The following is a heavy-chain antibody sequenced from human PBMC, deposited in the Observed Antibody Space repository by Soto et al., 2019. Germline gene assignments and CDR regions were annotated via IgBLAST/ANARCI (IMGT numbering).Heavy chain of an antibody. V-gene: IGHV4-39*01. D-gene: IGHD5-12*01. Sequence: QLQLQESGPGLVKPSETLSLTCTVSGGSISSSSYYWGWIRQPPGKGLEWIGSIYYSGSTYYNPSLKSRVTISVGTSKNHFSLKRSSVTAADTAVYYCARHLPKWLRFFTPPAFDIWGQGTMVTVSS. CDR3: ARHLPKWLRFFTPPAFDI. CDR1: GGSISSSSYY. CDR2: IYYSGST. J-gene: IGHJ3*02.